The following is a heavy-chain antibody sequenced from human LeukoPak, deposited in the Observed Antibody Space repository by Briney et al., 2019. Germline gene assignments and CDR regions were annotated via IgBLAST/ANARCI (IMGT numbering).Heavy chain of an antibody. CDR3: ATDSTIAAAGTVGAFDI. CDR2: IYYSGST. D-gene: IGHD6-13*01. J-gene: IGHJ3*02. Sequence: SETLSLTCTVSGGSVSSGSYYWSWIRQPPGKGLEWIGYIYYSGSTNYNPSLKSRVTISVDTSKNQFSLKLSSVTAADTAVYYCATDSTIAAAGTVGAFDIWGQGTMVTVSS. V-gene: IGHV4-61*01. CDR1: GGSVSSGSYY.